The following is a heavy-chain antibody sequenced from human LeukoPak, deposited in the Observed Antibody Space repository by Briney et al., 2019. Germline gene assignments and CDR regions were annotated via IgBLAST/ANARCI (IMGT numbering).Heavy chain of an antibody. J-gene: IGHJ3*02. Sequence: GGSLRLSCAASGLTFSSYNMNWVRQAPGKGLEWVSSISSSSSYIYYADSVKGRFTISRDNAKNSLYLQMNSLRAEDTAVYYCARVGTLDALDIWGQGTMVTVSS. V-gene: IGHV3-21*01. CDR1: GLTFSSYN. D-gene: IGHD3-16*01. CDR3: ARVGTLDALDI. CDR2: ISSSSSYI.